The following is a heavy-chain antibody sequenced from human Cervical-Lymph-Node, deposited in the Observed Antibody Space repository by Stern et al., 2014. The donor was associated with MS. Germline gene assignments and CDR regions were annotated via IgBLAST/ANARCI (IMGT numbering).Heavy chain of an antibody. V-gene: IGHV3-74*01. CDR3: ARDRVNYCSGGSCYSVFADY. D-gene: IGHD2-15*01. Sequence: VQLVESGGGLVQPGGSLRLSCAASGFTFSSYWMHWVRQAPGQGLVWVSRVSSDWSTTSYADSVKGRFTISRDNAKNTLYLQMNSLRAEDTAVYYCARDRVNYCSGGSCYSVFADYWGQGTLVTVSS. CDR2: VSSDWSTT. CDR1: GFTFSSYW. J-gene: IGHJ4*02.